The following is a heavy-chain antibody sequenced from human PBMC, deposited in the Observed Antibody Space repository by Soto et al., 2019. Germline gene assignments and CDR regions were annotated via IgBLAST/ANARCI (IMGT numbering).Heavy chain of an antibody. CDR2: IKDDGSET. CDR3: ARDSRRRRGAQTGSFDF. Sequence: GGSLRLSCAASGFTFSSYWMSSVRQAPGQGLEWVANIKDDGSETYYVPSVKGRFTISRDNAKKSLFLQMNSLRAADTALYFCARDSRRRRGAQTGSFDFWGQGT. D-gene: IGHD7-27*01. J-gene: IGHJ4*02. CDR1: GFTFSSYW. V-gene: IGHV3-7*03.